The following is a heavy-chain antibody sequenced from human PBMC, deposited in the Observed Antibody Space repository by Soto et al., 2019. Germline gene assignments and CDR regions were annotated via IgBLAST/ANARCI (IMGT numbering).Heavy chain of an antibody. CDR2: IYPGDSDT. CDR1: GYSFTSYW. V-gene: IGHV5-51*01. D-gene: IGHD3-3*01. CDR3: ARLGLITIFGVVLGHYGMDV. J-gene: IGHJ6*02. Sequence: GESLKISCKGSGYSFTSYWIGWVRQMPGKGLEWMGIIYPGDSDTRYNPSFQGQVTISADKSISTAYLQWSSLKASDTAMYYCARLGLITIFGVVLGHYGMDVWGQGTTVTVSS.